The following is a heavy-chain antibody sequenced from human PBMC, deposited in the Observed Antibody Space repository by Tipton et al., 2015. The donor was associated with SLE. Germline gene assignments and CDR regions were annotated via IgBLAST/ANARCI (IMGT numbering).Heavy chain of an antibody. D-gene: IGHD3-22*01. CDR1: NYSLLSGHY. V-gene: IGHV4-38-2*02. CDR2: RFRNGHS. CDR3: MRDPRSLQWFFDY. Sequence: TLSLTCSITNYSLLSGHYSWGWVRQPPGKGLEWIGSRFRNGHSYYNPSLRGRATISLDTDKNGVSLRLVSVTAADTAVYYCMRDPRSLQWFFDYWGKGMLVNVSS. J-gene: IGHJ4*02.